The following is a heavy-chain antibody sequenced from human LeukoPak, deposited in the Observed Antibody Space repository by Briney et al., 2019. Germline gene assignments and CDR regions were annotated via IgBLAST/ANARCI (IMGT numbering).Heavy chain of an antibody. Sequence: PGGSLRLSCAASGFTFSSYAMHWVRQAPGKGLEWVAVISYDGSNKYYADSVKGRFTISRDNSKNTLYLQVNSLRAEDTAVYYCAKVSVPTRYLDYWGQGTLVTVSS. D-gene: IGHD2-2*01. CDR3: AKVSVPTRYLDY. CDR2: ISYDGSNK. CDR1: GFTFSSYA. J-gene: IGHJ4*02. V-gene: IGHV3-30*04.